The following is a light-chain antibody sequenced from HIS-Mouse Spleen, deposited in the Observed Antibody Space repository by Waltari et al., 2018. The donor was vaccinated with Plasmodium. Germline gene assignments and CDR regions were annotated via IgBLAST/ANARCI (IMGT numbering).Light chain of an antibody. V-gene: IGLV3-1*01. CDR2: QDS. J-gene: IGLJ1*01. CDR3: QAWDSSTDYV. CDR1: KLGDQY. Sequence: SYELTQPPSVSVSPGQTASITCSGDKLGDQYACWYQQKPGQSPVLVIYQDSKRPSGIPERFSGSNSWNTATLTSGGTQAMDEADYYCQAWDSSTDYVFGTGTKVTVL.